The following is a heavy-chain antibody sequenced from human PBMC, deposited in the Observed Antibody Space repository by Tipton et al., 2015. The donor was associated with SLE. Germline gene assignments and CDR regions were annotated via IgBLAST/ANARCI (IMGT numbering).Heavy chain of an antibody. V-gene: IGHV1-18*01. CDR1: GYTFTGYG. CDR3: AVVCNGGDCRRGRRLRGFDP. Sequence: QLVQSGAEVKKPGASVKVSCKASGYTFTGYGISWVRQAPGQGLEWMGWISAYNGNTNYAQKLQGRVTMTTDTSTSTAYMELRSLRSEDTAMYYCAVVCNGGDCRRGRRLRGFDPWGQGTLVTVSS. CDR2: ISAYNGNT. J-gene: IGHJ5*02. D-gene: IGHD2-21*02.